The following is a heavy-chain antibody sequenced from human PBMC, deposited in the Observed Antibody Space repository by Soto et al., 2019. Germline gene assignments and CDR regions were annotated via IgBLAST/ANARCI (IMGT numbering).Heavy chain of an antibody. J-gene: IGHJ4*02. Sequence: SGPTLVNPTQTLTLTCTFSGFSLSTSGVGVGWIRQPPGKALEWLGIIFWDDDKRYRPSLRSRVTITKDTSKNQLVLTMTNMEPVDTATYYCAHKGYSSSWYEYYFDYWGQGTLVTVSS. CDR3: AHKGYSSSWYEYYFDY. D-gene: IGHD6-13*01. CDR2: IFWDDDK. V-gene: IGHV2-5*02. CDR1: GFSLSTSGVG.